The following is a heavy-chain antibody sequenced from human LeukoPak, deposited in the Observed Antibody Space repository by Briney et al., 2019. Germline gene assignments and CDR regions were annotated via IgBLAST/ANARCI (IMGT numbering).Heavy chain of an antibody. J-gene: IGHJ4*02. Sequence: PGGSLRLSCTTSGFTFSSYAMHWVRQAPGKGLEWVAVMWPDGRSKYYADSEKGRFTISRDNSKNTLYLQMNSLRGEDTAVYYCASEGVVGAAAHFDYWGQGALVTVSS. CDR3: ASEGVVGAAAHFDY. V-gene: IGHV3-33*01. D-gene: IGHD1-26*01. CDR1: GFTFSSYA. CDR2: MWPDGRSK.